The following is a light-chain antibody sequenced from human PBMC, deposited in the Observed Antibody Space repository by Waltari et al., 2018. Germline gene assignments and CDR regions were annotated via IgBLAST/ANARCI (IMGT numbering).Light chain of an antibody. V-gene: IGKV3-15*01. Sequence: EIVMTQSTATLSVSPGERATLPCRPRQSVSRNLAWYPQKPGQAPRLLIYGASTRATGIPARFSGSGSGTEFTLTISSLQSEDFAVYYCQQYNNWPPFMYTFGQGTKLEIK. CDR3: QQYNNWPPFMYT. CDR1: QSVSRN. CDR2: GAS. J-gene: IGKJ2*01.